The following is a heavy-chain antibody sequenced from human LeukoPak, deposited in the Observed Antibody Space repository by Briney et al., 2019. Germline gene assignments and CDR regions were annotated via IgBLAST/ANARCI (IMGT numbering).Heavy chain of an antibody. D-gene: IGHD1-14*01. V-gene: IGHV1-24*01. CDR3: ATVHYREILDAFDI. CDR1: GYTLTELS. Sequence: ASVKVSCKVSGYTLTELSMHWVRQAPGKGLEWMGGFDPEDGETIYAQKFQGRVTMTEDTSTDTAYMELSSLRSEDTAVYYCATVHYREILDAFDIWGQGTMVTVSS. J-gene: IGHJ3*02. CDR2: FDPEDGET.